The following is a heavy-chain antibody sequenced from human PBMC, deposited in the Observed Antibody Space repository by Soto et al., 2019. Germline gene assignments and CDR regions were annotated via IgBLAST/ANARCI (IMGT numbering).Heavy chain of an antibody. CDR3: ARIPYDSSGYYSYYYYGMDV. J-gene: IGHJ6*02. V-gene: IGHV4-34*01. D-gene: IGHD3-22*01. CDR1: GGSFSGYY. CDR2: INHSGST. Sequence: SETLSLTCAVYGGSFSGYYWRWIRQPPGKGLEWIGEINHSGSTNYNPSLKSRVTISVDTSKNQSSLKLSSVTAADTAVYYCARIPYDSSGYYSYYYYGMDVWGQGTTVTVSS.